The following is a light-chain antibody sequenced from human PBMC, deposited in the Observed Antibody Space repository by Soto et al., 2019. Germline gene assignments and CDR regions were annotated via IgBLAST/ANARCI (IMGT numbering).Light chain of an antibody. CDR3: QQYDNLLLT. J-gene: IGKJ4*01. CDR1: QSISSY. V-gene: IGKV1-33*01. Sequence: DIQMTQSPSSLSASVGDRVTITCRASQSISSYLNWYQQKPGKAPKLLIYAASSLQSGVPSRFSGSGSGTDFTLTISSLQPEDIATYYCQQYDNLLLTFGGGTKVDIK. CDR2: AAS.